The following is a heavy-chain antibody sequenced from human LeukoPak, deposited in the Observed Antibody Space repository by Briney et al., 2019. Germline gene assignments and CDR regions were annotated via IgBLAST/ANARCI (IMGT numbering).Heavy chain of an antibody. CDR1: GASISSTSYC. CDR2: ICYSGTT. D-gene: IGHD3-10*01. Sequence: KPSETLSLTCSVSGASISSTSYCWGWLRRPPGKGLEWIGSICYSGTTFYSPSIESRVTISADTYKNQCSLKLSSVTATDTAVYYCARIGVRSVIIFGVFDYGGQGIRGTVS. J-gene: IGHJ4*02. V-gene: IGHV4-39*07. CDR3: ARIGVRSVIIFGVFDY.